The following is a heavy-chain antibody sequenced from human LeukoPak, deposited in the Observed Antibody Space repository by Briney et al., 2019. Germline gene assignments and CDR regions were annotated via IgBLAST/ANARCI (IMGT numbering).Heavy chain of an antibody. V-gene: IGHV3-30*18. CDR1: GFTFSSYG. D-gene: IGHD2-15*01. CDR3: AKDAVVVPALYYGMDV. J-gene: IGHJ6*02. CDR2: ISYDGSNK. Sequence: HPGRSLRLSCAASGFTFSSYGMHWVRQAPGKGLEWVALISYDGSNKYYADSVKGRFTISRDNSKNTLYLQMNSLRGEDTAVYYCAKDAVVVPALYYGMDVWAKGPRSPSP.